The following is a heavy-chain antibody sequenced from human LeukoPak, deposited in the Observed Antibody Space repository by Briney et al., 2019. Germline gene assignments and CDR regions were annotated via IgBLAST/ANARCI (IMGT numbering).Heavy chain of an antibody. J-gene: IGHJ4*02. CDR1: GFSFSSNG. D-gene: IGHD3-9*01. CDR2: ISYDGSNK. Sequence: PGRSLRLSCAASGFSFSSNGMHWVRQAPGKGLEWVTTISYDGSNKDYAEHVRGRFTISRDNSKNTLYLQMNSLRTEDTAVYYCARGHYDILTAYHYWGQGTLVTVSS. V-gene: IGHV3-30*03. CDR3: ARGHYDILTAYHY.